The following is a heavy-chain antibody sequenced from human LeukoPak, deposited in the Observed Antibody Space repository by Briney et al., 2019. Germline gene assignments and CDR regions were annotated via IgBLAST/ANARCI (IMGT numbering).Heavy chain of an antibody. CDR2: IKQDGSEK. CDR3: ARGGGDYGDTLDY. Sequence: GGCLRLSCAASGFTFSSYWMSWVRQAPGKGLEWVANIKQDGSEKYYVDSVKGRFTISRDNAKNSLYLQMNSLRAGDTAVYYCARGGGDYGDTLDYWGQGTLVTVSS. V-gene: IGHV3-7*01. CDR1: GFTFSSYW. D-gene: IGHD4-17*01. J-gene: IGHJ4*02.